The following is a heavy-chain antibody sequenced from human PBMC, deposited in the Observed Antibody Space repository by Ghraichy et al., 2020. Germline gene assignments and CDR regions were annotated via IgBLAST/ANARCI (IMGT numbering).Heavy chain of an antibody. CDR1: GFTFSSYS. V-gene: IGHV3-21*01. J-gene: IGHJ5*02. D-gene: IGHD3-9*01. CDR3: AREGPDYDINP. Sequence: GGSLRLSCAASGFTFSSYSMNWVRQAPGKGLEWVSSISSSSSYIYYADSVKGRFTISRDNAKNSLYLQMNSLRAEDTAVYYCAREGPDYDINPWGQGTLVTVSS. CDR2: ISSSSSYI.